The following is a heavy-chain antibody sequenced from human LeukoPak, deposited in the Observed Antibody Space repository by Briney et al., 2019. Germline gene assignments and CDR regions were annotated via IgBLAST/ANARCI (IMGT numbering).Heavy chain of an antibody. CDR3: ARQVVQSSLLWFGETSAPFDY. CDR2: INHSGST. D-gene: IGHD3-10*01. CDR1: GGSFSGYY. Sequence: SETLSLTCAVYGGSFSGYYWSWIRQPPGKGLEWIGEINHSGSTNYNPSLKSRVTISVDTSKNQFSLKLSSVTAADTAVYYCARQVVQSSLLWFGETSAPFDYWGQGTLVTVSS. V-gene: IGHV4-34*01. J-gene: IGHJ4*02.